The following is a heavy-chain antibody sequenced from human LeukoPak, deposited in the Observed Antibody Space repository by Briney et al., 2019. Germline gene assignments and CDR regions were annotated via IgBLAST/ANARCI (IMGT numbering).Heavy chain of an antibody. CDR3: ARGLCGGDCYDY. CDR1: GFTFSSYA. J-gene: IGHJ4*02. V-gene: IGHV3-21*01. CDR2: ISTGSDFI. Sequence: GGSLRLSCVVSGFTFSSYAMTRVRQAPGRGLEWVSSISTGSDFIYYADSVKGRFTISRDNAKNSLYLQMNSLRAEDTAVYYCARGLCGGDCYDYWGQGTLVTVSS. D-gene: IGHD2-21*01.